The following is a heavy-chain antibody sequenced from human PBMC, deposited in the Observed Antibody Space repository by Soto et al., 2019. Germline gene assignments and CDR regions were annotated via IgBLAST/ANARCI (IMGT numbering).Heavy chain of an antibody. CDR3: LGVQTTRAAAFDL. CDR1: GGSISSYY. Sequence: SETLSLTCTVSGGSISSYYWSWIRQPPGKGLEWIGYIYYSGSTNYNPSLKSRVTISVDTSKNQFSLKLSSVTAADTAVYYCLGVQTTRAAAFDLRAKGQWSPS. D-gene: IGHD4-17*01. V-gene: IGHV4-59*01. CDR2: IYYSGST. J-gene: IGHJ3*01.